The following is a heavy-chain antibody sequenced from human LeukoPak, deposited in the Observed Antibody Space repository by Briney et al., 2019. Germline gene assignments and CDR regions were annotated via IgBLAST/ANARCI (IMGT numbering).Heavy chain of an antibody. V-gene: IGHV3-23*01. CDR1: GSTFSSYA. CDR2: ISGSGGST. CDR3: AKSSYGSGSYYSYFDY. Sequence: GGSLRLSCAASGSTFSSYAMSWVRQAPGKGLEWVSAISGSGGSTYYADSVKGRFTISRDNSKNKLYLQMNSLRAEDTAVYYCAKSSYGSGSYYSYFDYWGQGTLVTVSS. J-gene: IGHJ4*02. D-gene: IGHD3-10*01.